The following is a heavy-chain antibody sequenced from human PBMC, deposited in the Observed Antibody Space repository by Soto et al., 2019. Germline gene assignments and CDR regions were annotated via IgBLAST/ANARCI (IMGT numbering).Heavy chain of an antibody. D-gene: IGHD3-3*01. CDR1: GGSISSGGYY. CDR3: ARVRRFIDGMDV. J-gene: IGHJ6*02. Sequence: SETLSLTCTVSGGSISSGGYYWSWIRQHPGKGLEWIGYIYYSGSTYYNPSLKSRVTISVDTPKNQFSLKLSSVTAADTAVYYCARVRRFIDGMDVWGQGTTVTVSS. CDR2: IYYSGST. V-gene: IGHV4-31*03.